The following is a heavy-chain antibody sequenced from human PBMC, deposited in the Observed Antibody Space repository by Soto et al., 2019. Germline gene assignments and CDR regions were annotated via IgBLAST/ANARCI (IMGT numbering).Heavy chain of an antibody. CDR2: ISYDGRNK. CDR3: AKVGAEWELLNIDD. D-gene: IGHD1-26*01. V-gene: IGHV3-30*18. J-gene: IGHJ4*02. CDR1: GFTFSSYG. Sequence: QVQLVESGGGVVQPGRSLRLSCAASGFTFSSYGMHWVRQAPGKGLEWVAVISYDGRNKFYGDSVKGRFTISRDNSKNTLYLQMNSLRTEDTAVYYCAKVGAEWELLNIDDWGQGTLVTVSS.